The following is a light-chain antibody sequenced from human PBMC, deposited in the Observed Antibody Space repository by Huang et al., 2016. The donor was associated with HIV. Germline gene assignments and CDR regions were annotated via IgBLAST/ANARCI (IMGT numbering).Light chain of an antibody. CDR1: QGRANY. CDR3: QQRGNWQLT. CDR2: DAS. J-gene: IGKJ4*01. V-gene: IGKV3-11*01. Sequence: EIVLTQSPATLSLSPGERATLCCRASQGRANYLAWYQQKPGQSPMLLIYDASNRATGSPARVSGSGSGTDFTLTSSSLEPEDFAVYYCQQRGNWQLTFGGGTKVEIK.